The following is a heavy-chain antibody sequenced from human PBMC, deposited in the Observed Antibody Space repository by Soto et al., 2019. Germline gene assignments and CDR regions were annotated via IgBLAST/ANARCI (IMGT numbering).Heavy chain of an antibody. CDR3: ARGTAAAGTDWFDP. J-gene: IGHJ5*02. CDR2: INHSGST. CDR1: GGPFSGYY. D-gene: IGHD6-13*01. V-gene: IGHV4-34*01. Sequence: TSETLSLTCAVYGGPFSGYYWSWIRQPPGKGLEWIGEINHSGSTNYNPSLKSRVTISVDTSKNQFSLKLSSVTAADTAVYYCARGTAAAGTDWFDPWGQGTLVTVSS.